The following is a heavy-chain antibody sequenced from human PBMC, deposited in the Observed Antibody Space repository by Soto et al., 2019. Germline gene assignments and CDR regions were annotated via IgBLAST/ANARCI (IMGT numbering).Heavy chain of an antibody. CDR3: AKRGQADHSFDY. V-gene: IGHV5-51*03. CDR1: GYIFATSW. Sequence: EVQLVQSGAEVKKPGESLKISCEASGYIFATSWIGWVRQMPGRGLEWMGIIYPGDSDTRYNPSFQGQVTISADKSPRPAYLPWGRPKGADTAGYYWAKRGQADHSFDYWGQGTLVTVSS. CDR2: IYPGDSDT. D-gene: IGHD2-15*01. J-gene: IGHJ4*02.